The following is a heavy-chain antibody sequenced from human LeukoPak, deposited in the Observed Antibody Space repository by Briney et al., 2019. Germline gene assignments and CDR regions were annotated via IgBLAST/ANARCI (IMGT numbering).Heavy chain of an antibody. D-gene: IGHD6-13*01. V-gene: IGHV3-53*01. J-gene: IGHJ4*02. CDR1: EFTFSSYN. CDR3: ATGYSSSSFYFNY. Sequence: PGGSLRLSCAASEFTFSSYNMNWVRQAPGKGLECVSVIYSGENTYYTDSVKGRFTISRDNSKNTLYLQMNSLRVEDTAVYLCATGYSSSSFYFNYWGQGSLVTVSS. CDR2: IYSGENT.